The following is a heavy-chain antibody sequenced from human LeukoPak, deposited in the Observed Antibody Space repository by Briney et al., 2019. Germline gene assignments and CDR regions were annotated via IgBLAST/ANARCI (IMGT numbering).Heavy chain of an antibody. V-gene: IGHV1-2*02. CDR2: INPNSGGS. J-gene: IGHJ6*02. Sequence: AASVKVSCKASGYRFSGYYTYWVRQAPGQGLEWMGWINPNSGGSKYAQKFQGRVTMTRDTSISTAYMELNSLRSDDTAVYYCARWNDPTQNYYHYGMDVWGQGTTVTVSS. D-gene: IGHD1-1*01. CDR1: GYRFSGYY. CDR3: ARWNDPTQNYYHYGMDV.